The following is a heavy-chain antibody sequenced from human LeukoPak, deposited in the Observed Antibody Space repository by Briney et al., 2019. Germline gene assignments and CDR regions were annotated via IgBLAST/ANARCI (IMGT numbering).Heavy chain of an antibody. CDR2: ISGSGGST. Sequence: GGSLRLSCAASGFTFSSYAMSWVRQAPGKGLEWVTAISGSGGSTYYADSVKGRFTISRDNSKNTLYLQMNSLRAEDTAVYYCAKDDYSNYLPRYWGQGTLVTVSS. J-gene: IGHJ4*02. V-gene: IGHV3-23*01. CDR1: GFTFSSYA. CDR3: AKDDYSNYLPRY. D-gene: IGHD4-4*01.